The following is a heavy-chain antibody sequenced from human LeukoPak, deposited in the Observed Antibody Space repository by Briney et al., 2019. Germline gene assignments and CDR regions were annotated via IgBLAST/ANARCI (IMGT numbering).Heavy chain of an antibody. CDR2: IYYSGST. CDR1: GDSIRRDNYY. V-gene: IGHV4-39*01. Sequence: PSETLSLTCTVSGDSIRRDNYYWGWLRQPPGKGLEWIGSIYYSGSTYYNPSLKSRVSISVDPSKSQFSLKLTSVTAADTAVYYCATHPLLDYWGQGSLVTVSS. CDR3: ATHPLLDY. D-gene: IGHD3-16*02. J-gene: IGHJ4*02.